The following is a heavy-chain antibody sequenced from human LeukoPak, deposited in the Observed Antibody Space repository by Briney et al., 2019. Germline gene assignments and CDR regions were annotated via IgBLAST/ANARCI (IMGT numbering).Heavy chain of an antibody. J-gene: IGHJ4*02. CDR1: GGSISSYY. CDR2: IYYSGST. V-gene: IGHV4-59*01. D-gene: IGHD6-19*01. CDR3: ARLRAGTLVY. Sequence: SETLSLTCTVSGGSISSYYWSWIRQPPGKGLEWIGYIYYSGSTNYNPSLKSRVTISVDTSKNQFSLKLSSVTAADTAVYYCARLRAGTLVYWGQGTLVTVSS.